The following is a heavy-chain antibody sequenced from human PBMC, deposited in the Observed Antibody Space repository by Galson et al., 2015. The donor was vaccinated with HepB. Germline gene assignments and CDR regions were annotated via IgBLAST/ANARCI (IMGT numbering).Heavy chain of an antibody. D-gene: IGHD6-19*01. V-gene: IGHV1-18*01. CDR2: ISAYNGNT. CDR1: GYTFTSYG. J-gene: IGHJ3*02. CDR3: ARDPQFSLQCLVQSDDAFDI. Sequence: SVKVSCKASGYTFTSYGISWVRQAPGQGLEWMGWISAYNGNTNYAQKLQGRVTMTTDTSTSTAYMELRSLRSDDTAVYYCARDPQFSLQCLVQSDDAFDIWGQGTMVTVSS.